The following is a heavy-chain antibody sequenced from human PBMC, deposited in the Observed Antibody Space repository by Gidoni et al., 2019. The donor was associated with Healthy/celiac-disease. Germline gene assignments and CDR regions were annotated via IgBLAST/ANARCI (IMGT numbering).Heavy chain of an antibody. CDR2: ISAYNGNT. V-gene: IGHV1-18*01. CDR3: ARDDTVHGYCSSTSCPLNY. Sequence: QVQLVQSGAEVKKPGASVKVSCKASGYTFTSYGISWVRQAPGQGLEWMGWISAYNGNTNYAQKLQGRVTMTTDTSTSTAYMELRSLRSDDTAVYYCARDDTVHGYCSSTSCPLNYWGQGTLVTVSS. J-gene: IGHJ4*02. D-gene: IGHD2-2*03. CDR1: GYTFTSYG.